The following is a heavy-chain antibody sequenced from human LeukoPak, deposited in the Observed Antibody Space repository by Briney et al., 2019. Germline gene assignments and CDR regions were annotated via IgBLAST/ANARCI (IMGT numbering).Heavy chain of an antibody. D-gene: IGHD3-9*01. CDR2: ISNTGSYT. CDR3: ASLGTLVP. V-gene: IGHV3-21*01. J-gene: IGHJ5*02. CDR1: GFTFSGYS. Sequence: PGGSLRLSCAASGFTFSGYSLTWVRQAPGKGLEWVSSISNTGSYTYYLDSVKGRFTISRDNAKNTLYLQMNSLRDEDTAVYYCASLGTLVPWGQGTLVTVSS.